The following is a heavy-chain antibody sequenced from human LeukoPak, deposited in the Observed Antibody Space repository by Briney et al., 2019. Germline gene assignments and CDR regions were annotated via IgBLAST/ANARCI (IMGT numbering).Heavy chain of an antibody. CDR1: GGSISSYY. V-gene: IGHV4-59*01. CDR2: IYYSGST. Sequence: SETLSLTCTVSGGSISSYYWSWIRQPPGKGLEWIGYIYYSGSTNYNPSLKSRVTISVDTSKNQFSLKLSSVTAADTAVYYCARMGGLPQYDYWGQGTLVTVSS. J-gene: IGHJ4*02. CDR3: ARMGGLPQYDY. D-gene: IGHD3-16*01.